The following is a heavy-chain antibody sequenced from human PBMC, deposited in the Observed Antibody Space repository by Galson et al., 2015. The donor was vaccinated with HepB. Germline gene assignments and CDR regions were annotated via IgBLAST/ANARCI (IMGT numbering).Heavy chain of an antibody. CDR2: ISHDGRNT. D-gene: IGHD6-13*01. Sequence: SLRLSCAASGFTFSRYSIHWVREAPGKGLEWVAIISHDGRNTYYAYSVKGRFTISRDNSRNTLYLQMNGLRSDDTAVYYCARERGAVWYEGNDYWGQGTLVVVSS. CDR3: ARERGAVWYEGNDY. J-gene: IGHJ4*02. CDR1: GFTFSRYS. V-gene: IGHV3-30*04.